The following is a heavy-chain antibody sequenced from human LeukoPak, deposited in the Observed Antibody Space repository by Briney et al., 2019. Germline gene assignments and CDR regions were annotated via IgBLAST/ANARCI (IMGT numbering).Heavy chain of an antibody. CDR2: IYYSGST. J-gene: IGHJ4*02. V-gene: IGHV4-61*01. CDR1: GGSVSSGSYY. Sequence: KASETLSLTCTVSGGSVSSGSYYWSWIRQPPGKGLEWIGYIYYSGSTNYNPSLKSRVTISVDTSKNQFSLKLSSVTAADTAVYYCAREREGGSGSYNYFDYWGQGTLVTVSS. D-gene: IGHD1-26*01. CDR3: AREREGGSGSYNYFDY.